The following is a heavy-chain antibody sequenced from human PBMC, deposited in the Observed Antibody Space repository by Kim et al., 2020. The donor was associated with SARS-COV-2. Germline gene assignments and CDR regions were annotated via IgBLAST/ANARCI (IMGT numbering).Heavy chain of an antibody. CDR3: ARGAGYSSGWDLDY. CDR1: GYTFISYY. V-gene: IGHV1-2*02. J-gene: IGHJ4*02. Sequence: ASVKVSCKASGYTFISYYIHWVRQAPGQGLEWMGWINSNTGGTSYAQKFQDRVTMTRDTSISTAYMELSRLTSDDTAIYYCARGAGYSSGWDLDYWDQGT. D-gene: IGHD6-19*01. CDR2: INSNTGGT.